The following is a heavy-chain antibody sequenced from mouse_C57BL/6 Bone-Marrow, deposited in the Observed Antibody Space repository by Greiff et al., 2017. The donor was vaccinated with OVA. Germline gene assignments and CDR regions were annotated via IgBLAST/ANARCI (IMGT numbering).Heavy chain of an antibody. CDR1: GYTFTEYT. V-gene: IGHV1-62-2*01. J-gene: IGHJ3*01. D-gene: IGHD1-1*01. Sequence: VKLQESGAELVKPGASVKLSCKASGYTFTEYTIHWVKQRSGQGLEWIGWFYPGSGSIKYNEKFKDKATLTADKSSSTVYMELSRLTSEDSAVYFCARHDPYYYGSGPWFAYWGQGTLVTVSA. CDR2: FYPGSGSI. CDR3: ARHDPYYYGSGPWFAY.